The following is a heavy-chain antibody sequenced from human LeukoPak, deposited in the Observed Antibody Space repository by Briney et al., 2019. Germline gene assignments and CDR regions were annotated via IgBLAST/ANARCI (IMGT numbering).Heavy chain of an antibody. CDR1: GFTSSSYS. CDR3: ARDEFSYGYYVDY. J-gene: IGHJ4*02. CDR2: ISSSSSYI. V-gene: IGHV3-21*01. Sequence: GGSLRLSCAASGFTSSSYSMNWVRQAPGKGLEWVSSISSSSSYIYYADSVKGRFTISRDNAKNSLYLQMNSLRAEDTAVYYCARDEFSYGYYVDYWGQGTLVTVSS. D-gene: IGHD5-18*01.